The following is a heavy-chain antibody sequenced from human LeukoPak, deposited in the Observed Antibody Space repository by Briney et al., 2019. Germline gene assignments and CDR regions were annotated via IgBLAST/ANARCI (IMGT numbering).Heavy chain of an antibody. CDR1: AYTFSNYG. Sequence: ASVKVSCKASAYTFSNYGFNWVRQAPGQGLEWMGWISAYDSNTKYAQNLQGRFTMTTETSTSTAYMELRRLTSDDTAVYYCARELVGSGSYYTDYWGQGTLVTVSS. CDR2: ISAYDSNT. D-gene: IGHD3-10*01. CDR3: ARELVGSGSYYTDY. J-gene: IGHJ4*02. V-gene: IGHV1-18*01.